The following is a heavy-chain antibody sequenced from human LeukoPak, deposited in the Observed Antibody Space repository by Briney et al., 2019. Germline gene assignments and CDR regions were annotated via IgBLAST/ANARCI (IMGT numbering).Heavy chain of an antibody. J-gene: IGHJ4*02. CDR1: GGSFSGYY. D-gene: IGHD3-3*01. Sequence: LETLSLTCAVYGGSFSGYYLSWIRQPPGKGLEWLGEINHSGSTNYNPSLKSRVTISVDTSKNQFSLKLSSVTAADTAVYYCARGLDFWSGYHFDYWGQGTLVTVSS. CDR3: ARGLDFWSGYHFDY. CDR2: INHSGST. V-gene: IGHV4-34*01.